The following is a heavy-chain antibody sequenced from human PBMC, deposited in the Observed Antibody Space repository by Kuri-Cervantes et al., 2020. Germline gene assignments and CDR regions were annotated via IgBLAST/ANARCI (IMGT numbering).Heavy chain of an antibody. D-gene: IGHD5-12*01. CDR2: INAGNGNT. CDR1: GYTFTSYA. V-gene: IGHV1-3*01. J-gene: IGHJ5*02. Sequence: ASVKVSCKASGYTFTSYAMHWVRQAPGQRLEWMGWINAGNGNTKYSQKFQGRVTITRDTSASTAYMELSSLRSEDTAVYYCARERGYSGYDFPWFDPWGQGTLVTVSS. CDR3: ARERGYSGYDFPWFDP.